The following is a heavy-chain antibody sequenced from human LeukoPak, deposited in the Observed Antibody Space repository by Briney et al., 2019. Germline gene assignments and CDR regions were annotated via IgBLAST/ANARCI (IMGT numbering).Heavy chain of an antibody. Sequence: SSETLSLTCTVSGDSISDNYWSWIRQPPGKGLEWIGYVYHSGTTDYNPSLKSRVTISVDTSKNQFSLKLTSVTAADTAVYYCVRHTLDYYDSSGYYYSHHYFDNWGQGTLVTVSS. J-gene: IGHJ4*02. CDR2: VYHSGTT. V-gene: IGHV4-59*08. D-gene: IGHD3-22*01. CDR3: VRHTLDYYDSSGYYYSHHYFDN. CDR1: GDSISDNY.